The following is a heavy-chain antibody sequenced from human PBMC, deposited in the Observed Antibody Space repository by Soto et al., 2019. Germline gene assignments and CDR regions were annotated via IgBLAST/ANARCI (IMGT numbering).Heavy chain of an antibody. CDR2: INSDGSST. D-gene: IGHD2-15*01. V-gene: IGHV3-74*01. Sequence: EVQLVESGGGLVQPGGSLRLSCAASGFTFSSYWMHWVRQAPGKGLVWVSRINSDGSSTSYADSVKGRFTISRDNAKNTLYLQMDSLRAEDTAVYYCARVYCSGGSCSHLDYWGQGTLVTVSS. CDR1: GFTFSSYW. J-gene: IGHJ4*02. CDR3: ARVYCSGGSCSHLDY.